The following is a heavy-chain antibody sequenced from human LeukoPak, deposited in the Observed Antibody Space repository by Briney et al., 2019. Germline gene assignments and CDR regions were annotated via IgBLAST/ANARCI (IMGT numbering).Heavy chain of an antibody. V-gene: IGHV1-69*04. CDR2: IIPILGIA. J-gene: IGHJ4*02. D-gene: IGHD3-10*01. CDR3: ARDDLREYYFDY. CDR1: GGTFSSYA. Sequence: SVKVSCKASGGTFSSYAISWVRQAPGQGLEWMGRIIPILGIANYAQKFQGRVTITADKSTSTAYMELSSLRSEDTAVYYCARDDLREYYFDYWGQGTLVTVSS.